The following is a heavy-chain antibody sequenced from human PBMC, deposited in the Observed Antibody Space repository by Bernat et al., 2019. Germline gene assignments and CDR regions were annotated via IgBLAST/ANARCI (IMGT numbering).Heavy chain of an antibody. D-gene: IGHD3-10*01. V-gene: IGHV4-31*03. CDR1: GGSISSGGYY. CDR3: ARGPPTGITMVRAFDY. Sequence: QVQLQESGPGLVKPSQTLSLTCTVSGGSISSGGYYWSWIRQHPGKGLEWIGYIYYSGSTYYNPSLKSRVTISVDTSKNQFSLKLSSVTAAATAVYYCARGPPTGITMVRAFDYWGQGTLVTVSS. CDR2: IYYSGST. J-gene: IGHJ4*02.